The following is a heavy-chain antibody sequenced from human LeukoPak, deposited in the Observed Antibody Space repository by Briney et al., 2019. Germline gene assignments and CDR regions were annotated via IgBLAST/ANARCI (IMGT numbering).Heavy chain of an antibody. J-gene: IGHJ6*02. CDR2: ISGSGGST. CDR3: ARTTRPNYYYGMDV. V-gene: IGHV3-23*01. D-gene: IGHD1-1*01. CDR1: GFTFSSYA. Sequence: GGSLRLSCAASGFTFSSYAMSWVRQAPGKGLEWVSAISGSGGSTYYADSVKGRFTISRDNSKNTLYLQMNSLRAEDTAVYYCARTTRPNYYYGMDVWGQGTTVTVSS.